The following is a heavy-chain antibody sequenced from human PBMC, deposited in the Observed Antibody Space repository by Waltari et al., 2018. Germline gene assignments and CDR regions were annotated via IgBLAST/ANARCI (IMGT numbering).Heavy chain of an antibody. V-gene: IGHV4-4*07. Sequence: QVQLQESGPGLVKPSETLSLTCTVSGGSISSSYWSWIRQPAGKGLDWIGSIYTSGSTNYDPALKSGVTMSVDTSKNQFSLKLSSVTAADTAVYYCARDNEGYCSSTSCSRPDYYGMDVWGQGTTVTVSS. CDR1: GGSISSSY. D-gene: IGHD2-2*01. CDR3: ARDNEGYCSSTSCSRPDYYGMDV. CDR2: IYTSGST. J-gene: IGHJ6*02.